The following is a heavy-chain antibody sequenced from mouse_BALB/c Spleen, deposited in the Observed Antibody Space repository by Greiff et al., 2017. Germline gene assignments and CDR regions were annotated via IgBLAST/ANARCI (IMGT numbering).Heavy chain of an antibody. CDR2: VNPYNGGT. V-gene: IGHV1-19*01. Sequence: EVQLQQSGPELVKPGASVKMSCTASGYTFTDYYMDWVKQSHGESFEWIGRVNPYNGGTSYNQKFKGKATLTVDKSSSTAYMELNSLTSEDSAVYYCARDRAPYDGYAIDYWGQGTSVTVSA. D-gene: IGHD2-12*01. CDR3: ARDRAPYDGYAIDY. J-gene: IGHJ4*01. CDR1: GYTFTDYY.